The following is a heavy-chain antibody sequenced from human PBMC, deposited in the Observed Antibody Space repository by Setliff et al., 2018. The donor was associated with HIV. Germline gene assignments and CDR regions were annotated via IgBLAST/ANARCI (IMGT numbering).Heavy chain of an antibody. J-gene: IGHJ4*02. D-gene: IGHD3-3*01. CDR1: GYTLSTYG. CDR3: ARDTNRKIDY. CDR2: ISAHSGYA. Sequence: VASVKVSCKASGYTLSTYGISWVRQAPGQGLEWMGWISAHSGYAKSAQKFQGRVTMDTDTSTNTAYMELKSLRSDDTAVYYCARDTNRKIDYWGRGVLVTVSS. V-gene: IGHV1-18*01.